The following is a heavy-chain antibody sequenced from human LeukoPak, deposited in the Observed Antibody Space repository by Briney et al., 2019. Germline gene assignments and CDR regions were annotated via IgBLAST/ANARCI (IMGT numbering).Heavy chain of an antibody. CDR3: ARDEWSEGIAARPGFDY. Sequence: SVKVSCKASGGTFSSYAISWVRQAPGQGLEWMGGIIPIFGTANYAQKFQGRVTITADESTSTAYMELSSLRSEDTAVYYCARDEWSEGIAARPGFDYWGQGTLVTVSS. D-gene: IGHD6-6*01. J-gene: IGHJ4*02. V-gene: IGHV1-69*01. CDR1: GGTFSSYA. CDR2: IIPIFGTA.